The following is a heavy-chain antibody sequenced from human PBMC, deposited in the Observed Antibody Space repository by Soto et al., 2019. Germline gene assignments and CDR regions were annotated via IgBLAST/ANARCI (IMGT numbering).Heavy chain of an antibody. CDR3: ARDQSWHDLVWWFYP. Sequence: SVNVSCKAIGYSFTSHYMHWVRQAPGQGLEWMGTIYPGGVNIGYAQKFKGRVTMTKDTSTSTVYMELNSLTSEDTAVYYCARDQSWHDLVWWFYPWGQGTLVTVSS. J-gene: IGHJ5*02. CDR1: GYSFTSHY. V-gene: IGHV1-46*03. CDR2: IYPGGVNI. D-gene: IGHD1-1*01.